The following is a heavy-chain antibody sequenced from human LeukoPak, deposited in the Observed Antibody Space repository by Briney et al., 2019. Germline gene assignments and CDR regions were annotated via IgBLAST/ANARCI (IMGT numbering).Heavy chain of an antibody. CDR3: AKRASSAFDI. V-gene: IGHV3-23*01. CDR1: GFTFSTYA. CDR2: ISGSGVST. J-gene: IGHJ3*02. Sequence: GGSLRLSCTASGFTFSTYAMNWVRQAPGKGLEWVSGISGSGVSTYYADSVKGRFTISRDNSNNTLYLQMSSLGAEDTAVYYCAKRASSAFDIWGQGTVVIVSS.